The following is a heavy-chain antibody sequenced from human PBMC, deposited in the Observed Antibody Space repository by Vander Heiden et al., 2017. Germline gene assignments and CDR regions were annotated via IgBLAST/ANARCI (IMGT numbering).Heavy chain of an antibody. D-gene: IGHD3-9*01. V-gene: IGHV1-46*01. CDR2: INPSGGST. J-gene: IGHJ4*02. Sequence: QVQLVQSGAEVKKPGASVKVSCKASGYTFTSYYMHWVRQAPGQGLEWMGIINPSGGSTSYAQKFQGRVTMTRDTSTSTVYMELSSLRSEDTAVYYCARGYYDILTGYYPFGYWGQGTLVTVSS. CDR1: GYTFTSYY. CDR3: ARGYYDILTGYYPFGY.